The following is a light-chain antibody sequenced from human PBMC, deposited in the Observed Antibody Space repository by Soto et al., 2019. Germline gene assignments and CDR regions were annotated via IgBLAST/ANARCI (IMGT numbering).Light chain of an antibody. Sequence: DIQMTQSPSTLSASVGDRVTITCRASQSISSWLAWYQQKPGKAPKRLIYKASRLESGVPSRFSGSGSGTEFTLTISSLQPDDFATYYCQQYNSYPSFGGGTKVEIK. CDR1: QSISSW. J-gene: IGKJ4*01. V-gene: IGKV1-5*03. CDR2: KAS. CDR3: QQYNSYPS.